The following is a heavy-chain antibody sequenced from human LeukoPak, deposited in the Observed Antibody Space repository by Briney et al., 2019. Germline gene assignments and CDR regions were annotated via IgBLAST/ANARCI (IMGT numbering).Heavy chain of an antibody. V-gene: IGHV4-59*01. CDR3: PTSDCSGVDY. CDR1: GGSISSYY. D-gene: IGHD2-15*01. J-gene: IGHJ4*02. Sequence: PSETLSLTCTVSGGSISSYYWSWIRQPPGKGLEWIGYIYYSGSTNYNPSLKSRVTISVDTSKNQFPLKLSSVTAADTAVYYCPTSDCSGVDYWGQGTLVTVS. CDR2: IYYSGST.